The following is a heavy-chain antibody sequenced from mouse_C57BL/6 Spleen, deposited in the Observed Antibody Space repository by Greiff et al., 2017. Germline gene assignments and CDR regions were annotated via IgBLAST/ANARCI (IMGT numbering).Heavy chain of an antibody. J-gene: IGHJ3*01. CDR1: GYTFTRYW. CDR2: IYPGSGST. D-gene: IGHD2-3*01. V-gene: IGHV1-55*01. CDR3: ARESDGGAWFAY. Sequence: QVQLQQPGAELVKPGASVKMSCKASGYTFTRYWITWVKQRPGQGLEWIGDIYPGSGSTNYNEKFKSKATLTVDTSSSTAYMQLSSLTSEDSAVYYCARESDGGAWFAYWGQGTLVTVSA.